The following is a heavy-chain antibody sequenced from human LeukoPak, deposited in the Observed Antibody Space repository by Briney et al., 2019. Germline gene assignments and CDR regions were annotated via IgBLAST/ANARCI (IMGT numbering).Heavy chain of an antibody. CDR3: ARLGRQSTGWYFDY. D-gene: IGHD6-19*01. J-gene: IGHJ4*02. V-gene: IGHV4-59*08. CDR2: ISYSGST. CDR1: GDSISSNY. Sequence: SETLSLTCTVSGDSISSNYWSWVRQPPGKELEWLGSISYSGSTNYNPSLKSRVTISLDTSNNQFSLKLTSVTDADMAMYYCARLGRQSTGWYFDYWGQGTLVTVSS.